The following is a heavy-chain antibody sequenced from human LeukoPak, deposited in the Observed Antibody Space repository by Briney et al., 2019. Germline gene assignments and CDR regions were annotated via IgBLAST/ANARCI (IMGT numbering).Heavy chain of an antibody. J-gene: IGHJ4*02. V-gene: IGHV4-39*07. D-gene: IGHD1-14*01. CDR3: ARVSRKGNLVCGFDY. CDR2: IYYSGST. Sequence: SETLSLTCTVSGGSISSSSYYWGWIRQPPGTGLEWIGSIYYSGSTYYNPSLKSRVTISVDTSKNQFSLKLSSVTAADTAVYYCARVSRKGNLVCGFDYWGQGTLVTVSS. CDR1: GGSISSSSYY.